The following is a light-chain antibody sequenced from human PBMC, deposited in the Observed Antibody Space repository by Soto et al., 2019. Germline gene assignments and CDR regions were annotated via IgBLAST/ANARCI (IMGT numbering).Light chain of an antibody. CDR2: EVT. V-gene: IGLV2-14*01. CDR1: NSDVGGNNY. Sequence: QSALTQPASVSGSPGQSITISCTGTNSDVGGNNYVSWYQHHPGKAPKLIIYEVTNRPSGISIRFSASKSGSTASLTISGLQAEDEADYYCNSYTSDYTYVFGTGTKVTVL. J-gene: IGLJ1*01. CDR3: NSYTSDYTYV.